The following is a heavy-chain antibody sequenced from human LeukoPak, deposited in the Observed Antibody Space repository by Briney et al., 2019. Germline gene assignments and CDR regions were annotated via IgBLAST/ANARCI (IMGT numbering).Heavy chain of an antibody. CDR1: GGTFSSYA. CDR2: IIPILGIA. V-gene: IGHV1-69*04. J-gene: IGHJ5*02. D-gene: IGHD6-19*01. Sequence: GASVKVSCKASGGTFSSYAISWVRQAPGQGLEWMGRIIPILGIANYAQKFQGRVTITADKSTSTAYMELSSLRSEDTAVYYCARAAAVALLGFDPWGQGTLVTVSS. CDR3: ARAAAVALLGFDP.